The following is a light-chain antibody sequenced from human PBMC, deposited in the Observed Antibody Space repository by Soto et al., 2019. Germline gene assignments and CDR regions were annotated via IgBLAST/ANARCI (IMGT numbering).Light chain of an antibody. Sequence: QSVLTQPASVSGSPGQSITISCTGTSSDVGGYNYVSWYQHHPGEAPKVMIYDVSNRPSGISNRFSGSKSGNTASLTISGLQAEDEADYYCNSYTSSRTHVFGTGTKVTVL. J-gene: IGLJ1*01. CDR1: SSDVGGYNY. CDR2: DVS. CDR3: NSYTSSRTHV. V-gene: IGLV2-14*03.